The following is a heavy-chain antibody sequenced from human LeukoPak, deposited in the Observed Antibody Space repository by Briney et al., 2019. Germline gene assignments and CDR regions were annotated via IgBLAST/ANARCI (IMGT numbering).Heavy chain of an antibody. J-gene: IGHJ5*02. CDR3: ARGLAAQGRGRLNWFDP. V-gene: IGHV4-59*12. CDR2: IYYSGST. CDR1: GGSISSYY. D-gene: IGHD2-15*01. Sequence: PSETLSLTCTVSGGSISSYYWSWIRQPPGKGLEWIGYIYYSGSTNYNPSLKSRVTISVDTSKNQFSLKLSSVTAADAAVYYCARGLAAQGRGRLNWFDPWGQGTLVTVSS.